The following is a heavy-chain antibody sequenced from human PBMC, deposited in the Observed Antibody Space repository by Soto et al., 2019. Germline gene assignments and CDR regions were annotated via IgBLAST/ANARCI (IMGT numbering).Heavy chain of an antibody. Sequence: PGESLKISCRGSGYSFTRSWIGWVRQMPGKGLEWMGIIYPGDSDTRYSPSFQGQVTISTDKSFSTAFLQWSSLKASDTAMYFCARGFYYDSSKFYFDYWGQGTLVTVSS. CDR3: ARGFYYDSSKFYFDY. V-gene: IGHV5-51*01. J-gene: IGHJ4*02. CDR1: GYSFTRSW. CDR2: IYPGDSDT. D-gene: IGHD3-22*01.